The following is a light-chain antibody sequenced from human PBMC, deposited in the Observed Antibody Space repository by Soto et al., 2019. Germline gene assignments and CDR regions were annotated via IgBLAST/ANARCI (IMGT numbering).Light chain of an antibody. CDR2: LNSDGSH. V-gene: IGLV4-69*01. Sequence: QSVLTQSPSASASLGASVKLTCTLSSGHSSYTIAWHQQQPEKGPRYLMTLNSDGSHSKGDGIPDRFSGSSSGAERYLSISSLQSEDEADDYCQTWGTGIEVFGGGTKVTVL. J-gene: IGLJ3*02. CDR1: SGHSSYT. CDR3: QTWGTGIEV.